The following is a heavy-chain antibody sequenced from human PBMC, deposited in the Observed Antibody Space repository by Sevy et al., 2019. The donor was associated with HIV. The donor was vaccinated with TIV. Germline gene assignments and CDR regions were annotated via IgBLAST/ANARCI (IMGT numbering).Heavy chain of an antibody. CDR1: GFTFSSHW. D-gene: IGHD3-3*01. CDR2: INSHGTIT. J-gene: IGHJ6*02. CDR3: LTGQLLQFLEWPSYAMDV. Sequence: GGSLRLSCAASGFTFSSHWMFWVRQTPGKGLVWVSHINSHGTITNYADSVKGRFAISRDNAKNTVYLQVNSLRAEDTAVYYWLTGQLLQFLEWPSYAMDVWGQGTTVTVSS. V-gene: IGHV3-74*01.